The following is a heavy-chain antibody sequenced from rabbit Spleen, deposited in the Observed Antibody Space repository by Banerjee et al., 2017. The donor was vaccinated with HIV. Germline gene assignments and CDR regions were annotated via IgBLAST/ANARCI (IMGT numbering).Heavy chain of an antibody. Sequence: QSLEESGGGLVQPEGSLTLTCTASGFTISNYYYMCWVRQAPGKGLEWIGCIYVGRGSTHYANWAKGRVTMYKTSSTTVTLQLTSLTAADTATYFCARDTSSSFSSYGMDLWGPGTLVTVS. CDR2: IYVGRGST. CDR3: ARDTSSSFSSYGMDL. D-gene: IGHD1-1*01. J-gene: IGHJ6*01. V-gene: IGHV1S40*01. CDR1: GFTISNYYY.